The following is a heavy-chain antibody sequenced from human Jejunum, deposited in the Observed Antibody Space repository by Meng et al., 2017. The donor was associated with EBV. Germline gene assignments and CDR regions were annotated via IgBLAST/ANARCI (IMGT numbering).Heavy chain of an antibody. J-gene: IGHJ5*02. Sequence: QVQLQQWGAGLLKPSETLSLTCSVYGGFFSGYYWSWIRQPPGKGLEWIGEINHSGSTYYNPSLKSRVTISVDTSKSQFSLKLNSVTAADTAVYYCAREARISGYHPGIGPWGQGTLVTVPS. V-gene: IGHV4-34*01. CDR2: INHSGST. D-gene: IGHD3-22*01. CDR1: GGFFSGYY. CDR3: AREARISGYHPGIGP.